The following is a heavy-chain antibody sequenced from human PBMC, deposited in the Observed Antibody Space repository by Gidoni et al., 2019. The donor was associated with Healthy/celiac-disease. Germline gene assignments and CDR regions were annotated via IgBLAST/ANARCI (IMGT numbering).Heavy chain of an antibody. Sequence: QVQLVESGGGVVQPGRSLRLSCAASGFTFSSYGMHWVRQAPGKGLEWVAVISYDGSNKYYADSVKGRFTISRDNSKNTLYLQMNSRRAEDTAVYYCAKDHAAAGTGWLDYWGQGTLVTVSS. CDR3: AKDHAAAGTGWLDY. J-gene: IGHJ4*02. D-gene: IGHD6-13*01. CDR2: ISYDGSNK. V-gene: IGHV3-30*18. CDR1: GFTFSSYG.